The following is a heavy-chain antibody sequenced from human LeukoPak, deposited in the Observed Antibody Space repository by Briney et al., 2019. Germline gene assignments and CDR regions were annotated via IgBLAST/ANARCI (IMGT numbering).Heavy chain of an antibody. J-gene: IGHJ4*02. CDR3: RYYDSSGSQTDY. Sequence: GGSLRLSCAASGFTFSSSSMSWVRQAPGKGLVWVSRINSDGSSTNYADSVKGRFTISRDNAKNTLYLQMNSLRAEDTAVYYCRYYDSSGSQTDYWGQGTLVTVSS. CDR1: GFTFSSSS. V-gene: IGHV3-74*01. CDR2: INSDGSST. D-gene: IGHD3-22*01.